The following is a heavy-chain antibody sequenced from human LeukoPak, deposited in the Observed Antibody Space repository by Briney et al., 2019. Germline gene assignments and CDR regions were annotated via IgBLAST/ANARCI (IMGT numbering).Heavy chain of an antibody. D-gene: IGHD3-3*01. Sequence: SETLSLTCAVYGGSFSGYYWSWIRQPPGKGLEWIGEINHSGSTNYNPSLKSRVTISVDTSKNQFSLKPSSVTAADTAVYYCARGQNTYYDFWSGYYSGYFDYWGQGTLVTVSS. CDR2: INHSGST. CDR3: ARGQNTYYDFWSGYYSGYFDY. V-gene: IGHV4-34*01. CDR1: GGSFSGYY. J-gene: IGHJ4*02.